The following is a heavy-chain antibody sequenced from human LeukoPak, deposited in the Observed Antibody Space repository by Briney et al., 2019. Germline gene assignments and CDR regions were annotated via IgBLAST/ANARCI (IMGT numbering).Heavy chain of an antibody. V-gene: IGHV1-24*01. CDR1: GYTLTELS. D-gene: IGHD5-18*01. CDR3: GTGPFFPVDSAMATVPHLYH. J-gene: IGHJ5*02. Sequence: ASVKVSCKVSGYTLTELSMHWVRQAPGKGLEWMGGFDPEDGETIYAQKFQGRVTMTEDTSTDTAYMELSSLRSEDTAVYYCGTGPFFPVDSAMATVPHLYHWGQGTLVTVSS. CDR2: FDPEDGET.